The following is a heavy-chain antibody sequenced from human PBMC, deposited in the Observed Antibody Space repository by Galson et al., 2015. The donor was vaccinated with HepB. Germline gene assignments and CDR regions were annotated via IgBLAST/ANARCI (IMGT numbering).Heavy chain of an antibody. CDR3: SHDLRTRCNSNAFDI. V-gene: IGHV1-45*02. CDR1: GYTFTYRY. Sequence: SVKVSCKASGYTFTYRYLHWVRQAPGQALEWMGWITPFIGKTNYAQKFQDRVTITRDRSMSTAYMELSSLRSEDTALYYCSHDLRTRCNSNAFDIWGQGTMFTASS. D-gene: IGHD4-23*01. CDR2: ITPFIGKT. J-gene: IGHJ3*02.